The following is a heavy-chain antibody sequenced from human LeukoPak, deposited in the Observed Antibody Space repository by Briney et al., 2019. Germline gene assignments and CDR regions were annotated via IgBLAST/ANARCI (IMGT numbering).Heavy chain of an antibody. CDR1: GGTFSSYA. V-gene: IGHV1-69*04. CDR2: IIPILGIA. D-gene: IGHD3-22*01. Sequence: ASVKVSCKASGGTFSSYAISWVRQAPGQGLEWMGRIIPILGIANYAQKFQGRVTITADTSTSTAYMDMSSLRSEDTAVYYCARVHGSGYYALVLDSWGQGTLVTVSS. J-gene: IGHJ4*02. CDR3: ARVHGSGYYALVLDS.